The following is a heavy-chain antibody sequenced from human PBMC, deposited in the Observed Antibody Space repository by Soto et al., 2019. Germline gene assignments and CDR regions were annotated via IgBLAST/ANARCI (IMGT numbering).Heavy chain of an antibody. J-gene: IGHJ5*01. Sequence: SVKVSCKASGGTFSSYAISWVRQAPGQGLEWMGGIIPIFGTANYAQKFQGRVTITADESTRTAYMELSSLRFEDTAVYYCARDPGRAGSKGGSQWFDPLGQG. CDR3: ARDPGRAGSKGGSQWFDP. D-gene: IGHD1-1*01. CDR2: IIPIFGTA. V-gene: IGHV1-69*13. CDR1: GGTFSSYA.